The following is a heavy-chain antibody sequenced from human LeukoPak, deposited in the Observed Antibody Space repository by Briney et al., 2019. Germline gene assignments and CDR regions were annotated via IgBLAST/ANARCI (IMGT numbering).Heavy chain of an antibody. Sequence: PSETLSPTCTVSGGSISSYYWSWIRQPPGKGLEWIGYIYYSGGTNYNPSLKSRVTISIDTSKNQFSLRLSSVTAADTAVYYCARDLYGGSETSGYFYPFDYWGQGTLVTVSS. V-gene: IGHV4-59*01. J-gene: IGHJ4*02. CDR2: IYYSGGT. D-gene: IGHD3-22*01. CDR1: GGSISSYY. CDR3: ARDLYGGSETSGYFYPFDY.